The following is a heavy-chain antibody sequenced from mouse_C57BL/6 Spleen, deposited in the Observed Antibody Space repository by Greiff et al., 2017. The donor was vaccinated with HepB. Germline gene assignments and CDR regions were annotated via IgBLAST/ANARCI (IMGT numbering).Heavy chain of an antibody. CDR3: TRELTGYYAMDY. J-gene: IGHJ4*01. Sequence: EVQLVESGEGLVKPGGSLKLSCAASGFTFSSYAMSWVRQTPEKRLEWVAYISSGGDYIYYADTVKGRFTISRDNARNTLYLQMSSLKSEDTAMYYCTRELTGYYAMDYWGQGTSVTVSS. CDR1: GFTFSSYA. CDR2: ISSGGDYI. V-gene: IGHV5-9-1*02. D-gene: IGHD4-1*01.